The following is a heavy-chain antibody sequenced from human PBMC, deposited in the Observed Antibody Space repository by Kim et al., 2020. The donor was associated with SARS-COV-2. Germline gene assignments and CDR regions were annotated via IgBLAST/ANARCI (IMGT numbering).Heavy chain of an antibody. Sequence: SETLSLTCTVSGGSIRIYDWSWFRQPPGKGLEWIGYIRTSGSTTYNTSLESRVAISVDTSRNQFSLKLTSVTATDTAVYYCAKGSGGGSCGGGTCDATWG. V-gene: IGHV4-4*08. J-gene: IGHJ5*01. CDR2: IRTSGST. D-gene: IGHD2-21*01. CDR1: GGSIRIYD. CDR3: AKGSGGGSCGGGTCDAT.